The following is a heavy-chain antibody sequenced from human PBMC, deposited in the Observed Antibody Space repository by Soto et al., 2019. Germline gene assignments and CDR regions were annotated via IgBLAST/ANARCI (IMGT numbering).Heavy chain of an antibody. Sequence: QPGGSLRLSCAPSGFTFSRYAMNWVRLAPGSGLEWVSTISYTGAGTYYADSVQGRFTISRDNSRNTLYLQMNSLRAEDTAVYYCAKGDWFDSWGPGTLVTVSS. CDR3: AKGDWFDS. CDR1: GFTFSRYA. CDR2: ISYTGAGT. V-gene: IGHV3-23*01. J-gene: IGHJ5*01.